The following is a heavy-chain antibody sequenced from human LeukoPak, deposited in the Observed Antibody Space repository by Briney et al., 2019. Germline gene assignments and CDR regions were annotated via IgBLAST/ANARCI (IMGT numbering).Heavy chain of an antibody. CDR1: GGSISSYY. Sequence: SETLSLTCTVSGGSISSYYWSWIRQPPGKGLEWIGYIYYSGSTNYNPSLKSRVTISVDTSKNQFSLKLSSVTAADTAVDYCAREVGYYYDSSGYYYPGYFDYWGQGTLVIVSS. CDR3: AREVGYYYDSSGYYYPGYFDY. V-gene: IGHV4-59*01. D-gene: IGHD3-22*01. CDR2: IYYSGST. J-gene: IGHJ4*02.